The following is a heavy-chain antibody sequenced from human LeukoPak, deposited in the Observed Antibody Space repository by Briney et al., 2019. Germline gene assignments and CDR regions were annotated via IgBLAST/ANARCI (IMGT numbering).Heavy chain of an antibody. CDR1: GGSFSGYY. CDR3: ARSYGLVSNPFDY. D-gene: IGHD4-17*01. V-gene: IGHV4-34*01. CDR2: INHSGST. Sequence: PSETLSLTCAVYGGSFSGYYWSWIRQPPGKGLEWIGEINHSGSTNYNPSLKSRVTISVDTSKNQFSLKLSSVTAADTAVYYCARSYGLVSNPFDYWGQGTLVTVSS. J-gene: IGHJ4*02.